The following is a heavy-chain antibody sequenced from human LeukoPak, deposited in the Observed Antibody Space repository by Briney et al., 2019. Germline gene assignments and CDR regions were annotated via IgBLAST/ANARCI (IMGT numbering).Heavy chain of an antibody. CDR3: AKGSDYYDSSGFDY. CDR2: ISGSGGST. V-gene: IGHV3-23*01. CDR1: RFQFSSYA. D-gene: IGHD3-22*01. Sequence: GGSLRLSCVASRFQFSSYAMSWVRQAPGKGLEWVSAISGSGGSTYYADSVKGRFTISRDNSKNTLYLQMNSLRAEDTAVYYCAKGSDYYDSSGFDYWGQGTLVTVSS. J-gene: IGHJ4*02.